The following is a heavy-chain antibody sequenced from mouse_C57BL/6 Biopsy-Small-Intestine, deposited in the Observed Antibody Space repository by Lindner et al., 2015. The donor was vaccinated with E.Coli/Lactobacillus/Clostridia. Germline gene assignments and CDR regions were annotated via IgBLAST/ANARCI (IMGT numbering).Heavy chain of an antibody. CDR3: ARWGLNWHFFDY. V-gene: IGHV14-1*01. D-gene: IGHD4-1*02. CDR2: IDPEDGDT. Sequence: VQLQESGAEFVRPGASVKLSCTASGFNIKDYYIRWVRQRPKQGLEWITRIDPEDGDTEYAPKFQGKATMTADTSSNTVYLQLSSLTSEDSAVYFCARWGLNWHFFDYWGQGTTLTVSS. J-gene: IGHJ2*01. CDR1: GFNIKDYY.